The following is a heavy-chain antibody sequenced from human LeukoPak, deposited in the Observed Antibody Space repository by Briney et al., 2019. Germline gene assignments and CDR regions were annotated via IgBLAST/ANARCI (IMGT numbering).Heavy chain of an antibody. V-gene: IGHV4-59*01. CDR1: GGSISSYY. D-gene: IGHD3-16*01. CDR2: IYYSGST. CDR3: ARGHYAMDV. J-gene: IGHJ6*02. Sequence: SETLSLTCTVSGGSISSYYWTWIRQPPGKGLEWIGYIYYSGSTNYNPSLNSRVTILVDTSKNQFSLKLSSVTAADTAVYYCARGHYAMDVWGQGTPVTVSS.